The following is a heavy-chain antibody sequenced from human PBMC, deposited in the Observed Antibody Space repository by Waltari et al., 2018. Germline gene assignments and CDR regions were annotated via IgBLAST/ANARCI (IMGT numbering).Heavy chain of an antibody. CDR1: GGTFSSYA. CDR3: ARVTEDYYDSSGYYYDAFDI. Sequence: QVQLVQSGAEVKKPGSSVKVSCKASGGTFSSYAISWVRQAPGQGLEWMGGIIPILGIANYAQKFQGRVTITADKSTSTAYMELSSLRSEDTAVYYCARVTEDYYDSSGYYYDAFDIWGQGTMVTVSS. CDR2: IIPILGIA. J-gene: IGHJ3*02. D-gene: IGHD3-22*01. V-gene: IGHV1-69*10.